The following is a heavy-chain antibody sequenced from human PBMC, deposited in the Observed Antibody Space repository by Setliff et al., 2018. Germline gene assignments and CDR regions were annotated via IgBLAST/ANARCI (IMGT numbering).Heavy chain of an antibody. CDR1: GFTSSSYS. J-gene: IGHJ4*02. V-gene: IGHV3-48*04. CDR2: ISSSSSTI. Sequence: PSETLRLSCAASGFTSSSYSMNWVRQAPGKGLEWVSYISSSSSTIYYADSVKGRFTISRDNAKNSLYLQMNSLRAEDTAVYYCARGGYSSGWYVTASLNSDYWGQGTLVTVSS. D-gene: IGHD6-19*01. CDR3: ARGGYSSGWYVTASLNSDY.